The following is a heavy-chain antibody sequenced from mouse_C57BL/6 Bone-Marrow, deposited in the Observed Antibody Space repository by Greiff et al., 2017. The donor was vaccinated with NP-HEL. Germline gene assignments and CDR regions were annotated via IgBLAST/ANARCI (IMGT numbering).Heavy chain of an antibody. CDR3: ARSDGYFAMDY. Sequence: VQLQQPGAELVKPGASVKMSCKASGYTFTSYWITWVKQRPGQGLEWIGDIYPGSGSTNYNEKFKSKATLTVDTSSSPAYMQLSSLTSEDSAVYYCARSDGYFAMDYWGQGTSVTVSS. J-gene: IGHJ4*01. V-gene: IGHV1-55*01. CDR1: GYTFTSYW. CDR2: IYPGSGST.